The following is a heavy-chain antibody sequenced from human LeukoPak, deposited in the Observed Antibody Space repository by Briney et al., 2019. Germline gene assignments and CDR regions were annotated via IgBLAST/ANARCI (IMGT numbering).Heavy chain of an antibody. V-gene: IGHV3-23*01. CDR2: ICASGADT. Sequence: GGSLRLSCAASGFTFSSYAMRWVRQAPGKGLEWVSAICASGADTYYADSVKGRFTIARDNSKNTLYLQMKSLRAEDTAVYYCANEGYFGSGSVDYWGQGTLVTVSS. CDR3: ANEGYFGSGSVDY. CDR1: GFTFSSYA. J-gene: IGHJ4*02. D-gene: IGHD3-10*01.